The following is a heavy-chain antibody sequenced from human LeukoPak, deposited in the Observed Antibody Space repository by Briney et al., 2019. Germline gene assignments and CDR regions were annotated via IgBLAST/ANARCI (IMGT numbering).Heavy chain of an antibody. J-gene: IGHJ5*02. V-gene: IGHV1-18*01. CDR3: ARDRGVVVPAATPYNWFDP. CDR1: GYTFTTYG. CDR2: ISGYNGNT. D-gene: IGHD2-2*01. Sequence: ASVKVSCKASGYTFTTYGISWVRQAPGQGLEWMGWISGYNGNTNNAQKFQGRVTLTTDTSASTAHMELRSLISDDTAVYYCARDRGVVVPAATPYNWFDPWGQGTLVTVSS.